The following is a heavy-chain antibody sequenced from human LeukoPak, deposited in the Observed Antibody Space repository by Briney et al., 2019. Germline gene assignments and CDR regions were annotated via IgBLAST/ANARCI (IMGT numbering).Heavy chain of an antibody. J-gene: IGHJ4*02. D-gene: IGHD6-25*01. CDR2: IYTSGST. Sequence: SETLSLTCTVSGGLISSYYWSWIRQPPGKGLEWIEYIYTSGSTNYNPSLKSRVTISVDTSKNQFSLNLTSVTAADTAVYYCARCTSSRYANFDYWGQGTLVTVSS. CDR3: ARCTSSRYANFDY. V-gene: IGHV4-4*09. CDR1: GGLISSYY.